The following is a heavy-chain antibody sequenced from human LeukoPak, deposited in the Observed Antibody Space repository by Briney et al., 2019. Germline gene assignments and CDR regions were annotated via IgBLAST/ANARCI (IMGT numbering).Heavy chain of an antibody. Sequence: ASETLSLTYTVSGYSISSGYYWGWIRQPPGKGLEWIGSIYHSGSTYYNPSLKTRVTISVDTSKNQFSLKLSSVTAADTAVYYCARVVIIFPNYYYMDVWGKGTTVTVSS. CDR2: IYHSGST. D-gene: IGHD3-3*01. CDR3: ARVVIIFPNYYYMDV. J-gene: IGHJ6*03. CDR1: GYSISSGYY. V-gene: IGHV4-38-2*02.